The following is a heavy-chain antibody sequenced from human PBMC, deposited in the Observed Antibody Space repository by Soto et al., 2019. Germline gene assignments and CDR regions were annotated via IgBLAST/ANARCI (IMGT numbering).Heavy chain of an antibody. D-gene: IGHD3-22*01. V-gene: IGHV4-59*01. J-gene: IGHJ4*02. Sequence: QVQLQESGPGLVKPSETLSLTCTVSGGPISSYYWTWIRQPPGKELEYIGHISYSGYTNYNPSLKSRVTILLDTSKNQFSLKLSSVTAADTAVYYCARVISGYLFDYWGRGILVTVSS. CDR1: GGPISSYY. CDR3: ARVISGYLFDY. CDR2: ISYSGYT.